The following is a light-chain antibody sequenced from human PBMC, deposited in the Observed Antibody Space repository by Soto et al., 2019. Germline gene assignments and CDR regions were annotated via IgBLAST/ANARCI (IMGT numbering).Light chain of an antibody. CDR2: TSG. CDR3: QQTSRTPYT. Sequence: IQMTQSPSSLSASVGDRVTITCRASQRITTYLNWYQQKPGEAPKLLISTSGTLQRGVPSRFTRRGSGTDFSLTITALRPEEFATYFCQQTSRTPYTFGQGTKLEIK. J-gene: IGKJ2*01. CDR1: QRITTY. V-gene: IGKV1-39*01.